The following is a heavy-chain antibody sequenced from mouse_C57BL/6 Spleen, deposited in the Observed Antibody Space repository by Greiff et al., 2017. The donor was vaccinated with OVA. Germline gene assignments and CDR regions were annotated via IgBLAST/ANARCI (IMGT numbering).Heavy chain of an antibody. CDR2: ISYDGSN. J-gene: IGHJ2*01. V-gene: IGHV3-6*01. Sequence: DVKLVESGPGLVKPSQSLSLTCSVTGYSITSGYYWNWIRQFPGNKLEWMGYISYDGSNNYNPSLKNRISITRDTSKNQFFLKLNSVTTEDTATYYCAREGYGNYVYFDYWGQGTTLTVSS. CDR3: AREGYGNYVYFDY. CDR1: GYSITSGYY. D-gene: IGHD2-10*02.